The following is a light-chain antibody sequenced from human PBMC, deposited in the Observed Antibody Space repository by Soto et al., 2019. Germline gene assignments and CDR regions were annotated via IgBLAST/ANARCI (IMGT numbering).Light chain of an antibody. CDR2: RAS. Sequence: DIQMTQSPSTLSASVGDRVTFTCRASQSISSWLAWYQQKPGKAPKLLVSRASTLESGVPSRFSCSGSGTEFTLTISSLQPDDFATYYCQQYSTYSPSARFGQGTKLEIK. CDR1: QSISSW. CDR3: QQYSTYSPSAR. V-gene: IGKV1-5*03. J-gene: IGKJ2*03.